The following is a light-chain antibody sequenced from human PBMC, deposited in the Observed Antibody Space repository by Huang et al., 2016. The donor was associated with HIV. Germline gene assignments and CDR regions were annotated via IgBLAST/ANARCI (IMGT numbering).Light chain of an antibody. CDR3: QQYYSYPST. Sequence: AIRITQSPSSLSASTGDRVTITCRASQGISSYLAWYQQKPGKAPKLLIYAASNLQSGVPSRFSGSGSGTDFTLTISCLQSEDFATYYCQQYYSYPSTFGGGTKVEIK. V-gene: IGKV1-8*01. J-gene: IGKJ4*01. CDR2: AAS. CDR1: QGISSY.